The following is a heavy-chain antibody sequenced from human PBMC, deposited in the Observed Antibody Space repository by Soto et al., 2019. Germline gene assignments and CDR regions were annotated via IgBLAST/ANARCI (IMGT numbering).Heavy chain of an antibody. D-gene: IGHD3-22*01. CDR3: ARLTYYYDSSGYYLDY. V-gene: IGHV1-69*13. J-gene: IGHJ4*02. CDR1: GVTFSSYA. CDR2: IIPIFGTA. Sequence: SVKVSCKASGVTFSSYAISWVRQAPGQGLEWMGGIIPIFGTANYAQKFQGRVTITADESTSTAYMELSSLRSEDTAVYYCARLTYYYDSSGYYLDYWGQGTLVTVSS.